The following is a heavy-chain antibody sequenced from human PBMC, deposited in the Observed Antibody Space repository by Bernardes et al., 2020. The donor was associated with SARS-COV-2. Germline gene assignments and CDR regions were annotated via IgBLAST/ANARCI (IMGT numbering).Heavy chain of an antibody. V-gene: IGHV3-33*01. D-gene: IGHD3-16*01. Sequence: GGSLRLSCAASGFTFKSHGMHWVRQAPGKGLEWVAVIWFDGSNKYYADSVKGRFTISRDNSKNTLYLQMNSLRAEDTAVYYCAREVVWGELQSAFDYWGQGTLVTVSS. CDR1: GFTFKSHG. J-gene: IGHJ4*02. CDR2: IWFDGSNK. CDR3: AREVVWGELQSAFDY.